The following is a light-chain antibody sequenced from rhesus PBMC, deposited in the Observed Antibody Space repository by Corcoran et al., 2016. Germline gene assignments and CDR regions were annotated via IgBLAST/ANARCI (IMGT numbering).Light chain of an antibody. CDR3: RQYNSAPLT. CDR2: KAS. V-gene: IGKV1-21*01. Sequence: DIQMTQSPSSLSASVGDRVTITCRASQDISSWLAWYQQKPGKAPKLLIYKASSLQSGVPSRFSGPGAGTNFTLPISSLQPEDFATYSCRQYNSAPLTFGGGTKVEIK. CDR1: QDISSW. J-gene: IGKJ4*01.